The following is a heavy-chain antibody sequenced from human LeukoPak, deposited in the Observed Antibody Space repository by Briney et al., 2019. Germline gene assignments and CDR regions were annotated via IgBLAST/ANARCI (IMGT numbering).Heavy chain of an antibody. CDR1: GFTFSSYA. CDR2: IVGSGTST. V-gene: IGHV3-23*01. D-gene: IGHD5-18*01. CDR3: AKHRGSSYGSLDY. J-gene: IGHJ4*02. Sequence: GSLRLSCAASGFTFSSYAMSWVRQAPGEGLDWVSGIVGSGTSTYYADSVKGRFTVSRDNSKNTLYLQMKSLRVEDTAIYYCAKHRGSSYGSLDYWGQGILVTVSS.